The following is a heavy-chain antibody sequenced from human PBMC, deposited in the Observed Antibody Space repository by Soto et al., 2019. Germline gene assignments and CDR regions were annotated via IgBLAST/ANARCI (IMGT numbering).Heavy chain of an antibody. D-gene: IGHD3-22*01. Sequence: GESLRLSCAASGFTFSDYYMSWIRQPPGKGLEWVSYISGRSSNTYYADSVKGRFTISRDNSKNTLYLQMNSLRAEDTAVYYCAKNYYDSSGYYGYWGQGTLVTVSS. CDR3: AKNYYDSSGYYGY. J-gene: IGHJ4*02. V-gene: IGHV3-11*03. CDR2: ISGRSSNT. CDR1: GFTFSDYY.